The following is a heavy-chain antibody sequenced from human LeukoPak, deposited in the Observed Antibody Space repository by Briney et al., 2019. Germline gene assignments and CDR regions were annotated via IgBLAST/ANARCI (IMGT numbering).Heavy chain of an antibody. CDR2: IYYSGST. Sequence: ASETLSLTCTVSGGSISSYYWSWIRQPPGKGLEWIGYIYYSGSTNYNPSLKSRVTISVDTSKNQFSLKLSSVTAADTAVYYCARSLTYYDFWSGYSNWFDPWGQGTLVTVSS. J-gene: IGHJ5*02. CDR3: ARSLTYYDFWSGYSNWFDP. V-gene: IGHV4-59*01. D-gene: IGHD3-3*01. CDR1: GGSISSYY.